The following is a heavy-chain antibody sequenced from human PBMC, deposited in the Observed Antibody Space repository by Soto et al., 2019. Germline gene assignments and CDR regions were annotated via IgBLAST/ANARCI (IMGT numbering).Heavy chain of an antibody. D-gene: IGHD3-22*01. CDR2: MNPNSGNT. V-gene: IGHV1-8*01. CDR3: ARGGRITMIVVVITRDFDY. Sequence: QVQLVQSGAEVKKPGASVKVSCKASGYTFTNYDINWMRQATGQGLEWMGWMNPNSGNTGYAQKFQGRVTMTRNTSISTAYMELSSLRSEDTAVYYCARGGRITMIVVVITRDFDYWGQGTLVTVSS. J-gene: IGHJ4*02. CDR1: GYTFTNYD.